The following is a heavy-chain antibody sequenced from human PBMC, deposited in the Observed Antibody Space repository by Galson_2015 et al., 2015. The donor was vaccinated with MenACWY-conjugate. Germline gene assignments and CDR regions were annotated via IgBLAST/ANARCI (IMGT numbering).Heavy chain of an antibody. CDR3: ARDGNFQARYYYDSSGYYYLPHGMDV. J-gene: IGHJ6*02. V-gene: IGHV3-23*01. CDR2: ISGSGGST. D-gene: IGHD3-22*01. Sequence: SLRLSCAASGFTFSSYAMSWVRQAPGKGLEWVSAISGSGGSTYYADSVKGRFTISRDNSKNTLYLQMNSLRAEDTAVYYCARDGNFQARYYYDSSGYYYLPHGMDVWGQGTAITVSS. CDR1: GFTFSSYA.